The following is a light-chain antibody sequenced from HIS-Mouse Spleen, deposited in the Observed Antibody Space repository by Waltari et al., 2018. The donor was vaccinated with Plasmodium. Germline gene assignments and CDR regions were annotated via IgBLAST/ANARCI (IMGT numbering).Light chain of an antibody. CDR3: CSYAGSYTWV. V-gene: IGLV2-11*01. J-gene: IGLJ2*01. CDR1: SSDVGGYNY. CDR2: DVS. Sequence: QSALTQPRSVSGSPGQSVTISCTGTSSDVGGYNYVSWYQQHPGKAPKLMIYDVSKLPSGVPDRFSSSKSGNTASLTISGLQAEDEADYYCCSYAGSYTWVFGGGTKLTVL.